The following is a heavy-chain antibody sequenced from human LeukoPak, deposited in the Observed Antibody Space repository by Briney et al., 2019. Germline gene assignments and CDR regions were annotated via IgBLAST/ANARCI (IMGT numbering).Heavy chain of an antibody. CDR2: IYYSGST. Sequence: SETLSLTCTVSGGSISSGDYYWSWTRQPPGKGLEWIGYIYYSGSTYYNPSLKSRVTISVDTSKNQFSLKLSSVTAADTAVYYCARAYGSGRVGYWGQGTLVTVSS. D-gene: IGHD3-10*01. J-gene: IGHJ4*02. CDR3: ARAYGSGRVGY. CDR1: GGSISSGDYY. V-gene: IGHV4-30-4*01.